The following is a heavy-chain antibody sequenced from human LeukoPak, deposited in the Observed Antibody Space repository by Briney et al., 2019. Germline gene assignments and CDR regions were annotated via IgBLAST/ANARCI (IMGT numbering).Heavy chain of an antibody. V-gene: IGHV1-2*02. CDR3: TRALGSDS. D-gene: IGHD1-26*01. Sequence: ASVKVSCKASGYTFTDYYINWVRQAPGQGLEWMGWIDPNSGGTNYAQKFQGRVTMTRDTSISTVYMELSSLRSGDTAMYYCTRALGSDSWGQGTLVTVSS. CDR1: GYTFTDYY. J-gene: IGHJ4*02. CDR2: IDPNSGGT.